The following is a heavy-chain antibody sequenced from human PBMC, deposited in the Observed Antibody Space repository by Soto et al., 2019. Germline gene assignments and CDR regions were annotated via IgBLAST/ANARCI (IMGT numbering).Heavy chain of an antibody. Sequence: QVQLQESGPGLVKPSGTLSLTCAVSGGSISSNDWWTWVRQPPGKGLEWIGEIYHTGSTNYNSSLKSQVTISVDKSKNQFSLKVNSVTAADTAVYYCATRDINGVHYWGQGTQVTVSS. J-gene: IGHJ4*02. D-gene: IGHD5-12*01. CDR1: GGSISSNDW. CDR2: IYHTGST. CDR3: ATRDINGVHY. V-gene: IGHV4-4*02.